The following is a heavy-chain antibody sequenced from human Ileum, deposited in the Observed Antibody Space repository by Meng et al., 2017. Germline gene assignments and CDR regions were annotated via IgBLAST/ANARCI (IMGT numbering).Heavy chain of an antibody. V-gene: IGHV3-73*02. CDR2: IRSKANNYAT. CDR3: TRLYSAG. J-gene: IGHJ4*02. Sequence: EVAVGGFGGGFVQSGGSLKLACAASGFSFSDSSRHWVRQASGKGLEWVGHIRSKANNYATAYAASVKGRFTISRDESKNTAYLQMSSLKTEDTAVYYCTRLYSAGWGQGTLVTVSS. D-gene: IGHD6-13*01. CDR1: GFSFSDSS.